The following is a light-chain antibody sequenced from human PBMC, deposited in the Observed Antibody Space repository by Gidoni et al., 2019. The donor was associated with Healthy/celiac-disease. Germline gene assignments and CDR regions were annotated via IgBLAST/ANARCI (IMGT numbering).Light chain of an antibody. CDR2: EVR. CDR3: SSYTSSSTV. J-gene: IGLJ2*01. CDR1: SSDVGGYNY. Sequence: QSALTQPASVSGSPGQAITISCTGNSSDVGGYNYVSWYPQHPGKAPKLMIYEVRNRPSGVSYRFSGSKSGNTASLTISGLQAEDEADYSCSSYTSSSTVFGGGTKLTVL. V-gene: IGLV2-14*01.